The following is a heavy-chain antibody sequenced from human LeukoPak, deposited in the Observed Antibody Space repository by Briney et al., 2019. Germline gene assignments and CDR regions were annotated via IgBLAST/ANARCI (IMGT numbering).Heavy chain of an antibody. CDR2: ISGSGGST. D-gene: IGHD6-13*01. J-gene: IGHJ6*02. CDR3: AKDQPAAAGTSYYYGMDV. Sequence: GGSLRLSCAASGFTFSSYAMSWVRQAPGKGLEWVSAISGSGGSTYYADSVKGRFTISRDNSKNTLYLQMNSLRAEDTAVYYCAKDQPAAAGTSYYYGMDVWGQGTTVTVSS. CDR1: GFTFSSYA. V-gene: IGHV3-23*01.